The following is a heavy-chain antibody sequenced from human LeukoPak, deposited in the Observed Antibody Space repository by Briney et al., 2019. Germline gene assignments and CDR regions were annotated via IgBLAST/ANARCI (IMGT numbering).Heavy chain of an antibody. CDR1: GFTFSDYY. Sequence: GGSLRLSCAASGFTFSDYYMSWIRQAPGKGLEWVSYISSSGSTIYYADSVKGRFTISRDNAKNSLYLQMNSLRAEDTAVYYCARHNFHIVSRYYFDYWGQGTLVTVSS. J-gene: IGHJ4*02. D-gene: IGHD5/OR15-5a*01. CDR3: ARHNFHIVSRYYFDY. V-gene: IGHV3-11*04. CDR2: ISSSGSTI.